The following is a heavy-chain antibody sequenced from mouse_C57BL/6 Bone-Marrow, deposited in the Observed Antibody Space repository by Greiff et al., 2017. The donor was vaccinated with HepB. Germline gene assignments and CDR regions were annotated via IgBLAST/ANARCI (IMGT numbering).Heavy chain of an antibody. J-gene: IGHJ3*01. V-gene: IGHV5-4*01. CDR1: GFTFSSYA. CDR2: ISDGGSYT. D-gene: IGHD1-1*01. Sequence: EVQVVESGGGLVKPGGSLKLSCAASGFTFSSYAMSWVRQTPEKRLEWVATISDGGSYTYYPDNVKGRFTISRDNAKNNLYLQMSHLKSEDTAMYYCARGGVYYGSSPAWFAYWGQGTLVTVSA. CDR3: ARGGVYYGSSPAWFAY.